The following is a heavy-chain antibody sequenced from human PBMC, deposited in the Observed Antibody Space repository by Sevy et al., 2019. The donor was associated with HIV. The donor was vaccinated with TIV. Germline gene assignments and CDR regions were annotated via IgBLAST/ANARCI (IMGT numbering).Heavy chain of an antibody. CDR2: ISSSSSYI. J-gene: IGHJ6*03. V-gene: IGHV3-21*01. D-gene: IGHD2-2*01. CDR1: GFTFSSYS. CDR3: ARVPVRYCSSTSCRAGLYYYYYYMDV. Sequence: GGSLRLSCAASGFTFSSYSMNWVRQAPGKGLEWVSSISSSSSYIYYADSVKGRFTISRDNAKNSLYLQMNSLRAEDTAVYYCARVPVRYCSSTSCRAGLYYYYYYMDVWGKGTTVTVSS.